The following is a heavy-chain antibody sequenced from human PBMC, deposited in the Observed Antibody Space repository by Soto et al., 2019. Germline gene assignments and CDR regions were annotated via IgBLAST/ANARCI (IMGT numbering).Heavy chain of an antibody. CDR3: ARHGSS. Sequence: QLQLQESGPGLVKPSETLSLTCFVSGVSISNTSYYWGWIRQPPGKGLEWVGTIYFSGRTFYNPSLKSRLTISVVTPKNQFSLRLSSVTAADPAVYYCARHGSSWGQGTLVTVSS. J-gene: IGHJ5*02. CDR2: IYFSGRT. CDR1: GVSISNTSYY. V-gene: IGHV4-39*01.